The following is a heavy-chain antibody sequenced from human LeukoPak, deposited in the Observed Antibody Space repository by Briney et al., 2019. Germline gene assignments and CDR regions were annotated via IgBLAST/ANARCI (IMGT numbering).Heavy chain of an antibody. CDR3: ANRYCSVGSCSSY. V-gene: IGHV3-23*01. Sequence: GGSLRLSCAASGFTFSNYAMSWVRQAPGKGLDWVSGISVSGGTTYYADSVEGRFTVSRDNSKNTLYLQMNSLKAEDTAVYYCANRYCSVGSCSSYWGQGTLVIVSS. D-gene: IGHD2-15*01. CDR2: ISVSGGTT. J-gene: IGHJ4*02. CDR1: GFTFSNYA.